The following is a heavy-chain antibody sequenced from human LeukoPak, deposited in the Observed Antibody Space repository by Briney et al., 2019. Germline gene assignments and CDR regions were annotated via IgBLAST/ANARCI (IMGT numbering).Heavy chain of an antibody. CDR2: IHYSGST. D-gene: IGHD3-22*01. CDR3: AKETRYYYDSSNHPITNFDY. Sequence: SETLSLTCTVAGGSISGHYWSWIRQPPGKGLEWIGYIHYSGSTNHNPSLKRRVTISLDTFKNQFSLRLSSVTAADTAVYYCAKETRYYYDSSNHPITNFDYWGQGTLITVSS. CDR1: GGSISGHY. V-gene: IGHV4-59*11. J-gene: IGHJ4*02.